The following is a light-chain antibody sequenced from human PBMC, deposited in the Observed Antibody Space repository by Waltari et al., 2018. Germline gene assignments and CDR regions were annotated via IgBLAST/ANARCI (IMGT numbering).Light chain of an antibody. V-gene: IGKV2-28*01. CDR3: MQAQQTPRT. CDR1: QHRLDDNGYNY. J-gene: IGKJ1*01. CDR2: LGS. Sequence: EIVMTPSPLSLPVTPDESASISFSSSQHRLDDNGYNYVDWYVQKPGQSPQLLIYLGSTRASGVPNRFSGSGSGTDFKLKIRRVEAEDAGVYYCMQAQQTPRTFGQGTKVEIK.